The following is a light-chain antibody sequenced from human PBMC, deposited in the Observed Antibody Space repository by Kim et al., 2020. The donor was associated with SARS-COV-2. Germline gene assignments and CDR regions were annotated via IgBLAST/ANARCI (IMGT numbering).Light chain of an antibody. CDR3: HVWDSSSDHYVV. CDR2: YDS. Sequence: PGMTARITWRGSTVGRKRVHWYRGRPGQAPGRVIYYDSNRPSGIPERFSGSNSGNTATLTICRVEAGDEADYYCHVWDSSSDHYVVFGGGTKLTVL. CDR1: TVGRKR. V-gene: IGLV3-21*04. J-gene: IGLJ2*01.